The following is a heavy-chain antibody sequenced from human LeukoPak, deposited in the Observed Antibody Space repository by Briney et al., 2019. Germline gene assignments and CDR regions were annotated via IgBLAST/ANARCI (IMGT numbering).Heavy chain of an antibody. CDR3: AASTYLRRPIDY. D-gene: IGHD4-17*01. Sequence: TGGSLRLSCVASAFTFTDYYMTWIRQTPGKGLEWLSYISGSGVSLFYADSVKGRFTISRDNDADSLYLEMKSLRAEDTGVYYCAASTYLRRPIDYWGRGTLVTVS. J-gene: IGHJ4*02. CDR1: AFTFTDYY. CDR2: ISGSGVSL. V-gene: IGHV3-11*04.